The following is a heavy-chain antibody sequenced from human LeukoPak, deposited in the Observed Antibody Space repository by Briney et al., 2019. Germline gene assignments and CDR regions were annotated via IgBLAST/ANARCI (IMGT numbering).Heavy chain of an antibody. CDR2: ISWNSGSI. D-gene: IGHD6-19*01. J-gene: IGHJ6*02. CDR3: AKDLWASSGWFGGMDV. Sequence: ALRLSCAASGFTFDDYAVHWVRQAPGKGLEWVSGISWNSGSIGYADSVKGRFTISRDNAKNSLYLQMNSLRAEDTALYYCAKDLWASSGWFGGMDVWGQGTTVTVSS. V-gene: IGHV3-9*01. CDR1: GFTFDDYA.